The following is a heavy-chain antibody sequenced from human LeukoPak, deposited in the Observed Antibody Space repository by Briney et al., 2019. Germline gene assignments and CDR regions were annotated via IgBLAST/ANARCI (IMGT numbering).Heavy chain of an antibody. CDR3: ARDRVPYGSGRN. D-gene: IGHD3-10*01. J-gene: IGHJ4*02. CDR2: INPNSGGT. Sequence: ASVKVSCKASGYTFTGYYMHWVRQAPGQGLEWMGWINPNSGGTNYAQKFQGRVTMTRDTSISTAYMELSRLRSDDTAVYYCARDRVPYGSGRNWGQGTLVTVSS. V-gene: IGHV1-2*02. CDR1: GYTFTGYY.